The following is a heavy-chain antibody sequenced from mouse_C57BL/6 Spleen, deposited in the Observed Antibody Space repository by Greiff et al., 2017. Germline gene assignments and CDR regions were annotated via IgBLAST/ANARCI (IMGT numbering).Heavy chain of an antibody. CDR1: GYTFTSYW. D-gene: IGHD1-1*01. CDR2: INPSSGYT. V-gene: IGHV1-7*01. CDR3: ARCLYYYGSRGYYFDY. J-gene: IGHJ2*01. Sequence: QVHVKQSGAELAKPGASVKLSCKASGYTFTSYWMHWVKQRPGQGLEWIGYINPSSGYTKYNQKFKDKATLTADKSSSTAYMQLSSLTYEDSAVYYCARCLYYYGSRGYYFDYGGQGTTLTVSS.